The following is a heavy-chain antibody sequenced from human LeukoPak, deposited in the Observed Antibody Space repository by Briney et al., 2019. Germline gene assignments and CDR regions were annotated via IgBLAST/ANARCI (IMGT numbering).Heavy chain of an antibody. CDR3: ARDLFVSSYYHSSGYYYSSP. V-gene: IGHV1-69*04. J-gene: IGHJ4*02. D-gene: IGHD3-22*01. CDR1: GGTFSSYA. CDR2: IIPILGIA. Sequence: ASVKVPCKASGGTFSSYAISWVRQAPGQGLEWMGRIIPILGIANYAQKFQGRVTITADKSTSTAYMELSSLRSEDTAVYYCARDLFVSSYYHSSGYYYSSPWGQGTLVTVSS.